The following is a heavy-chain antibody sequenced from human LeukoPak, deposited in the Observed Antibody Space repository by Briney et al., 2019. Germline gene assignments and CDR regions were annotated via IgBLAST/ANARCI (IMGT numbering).Heavy chain of an antibody. CDR3: AKVRYYDSSGYYYDFDY. V-gene: IGHV3-23*01. J-gene: IGHJ4*02. CDR2: ISGSGGST. D-gene: IGHD3-22*01. CDR1: GFTFSSYG. Sequence: GRSLRLSCAASGFTFSSYGMHWVRQAPGKGLEWVSAISGSGGSTYYADSVKGRFTISRDNSKNTLYLQMNSLRAEDTAVYYCAKVRYYDSSGYYYDFDYWGQGTLVTVSS.